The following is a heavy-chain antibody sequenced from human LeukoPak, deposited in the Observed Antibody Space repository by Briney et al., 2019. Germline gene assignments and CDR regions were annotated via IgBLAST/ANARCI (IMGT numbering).Heavy chain of an antibody. V-gene: IGHV1-18*04. CDR2: ISAYNGNT. CDR3: ARARGEVVPAAAPFDY. CDR1: GYTFTSYG. J-gene: IGHJ4*02. Sequence: GASVNVSCKASGYTFTSYGISWVRQAPGQGLEWMGWISAYNGNTNYAQKLQGRVTMTTDTSTSTAYMELRGLRSDDTAVYYCARARGEVVPAAAPFDYWGQGTLVTVSS. D-gene: IGHD2-2*01.